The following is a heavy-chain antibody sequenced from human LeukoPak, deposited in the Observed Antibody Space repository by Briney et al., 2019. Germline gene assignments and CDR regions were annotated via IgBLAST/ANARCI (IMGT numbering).Heavy chain of an antibody. Sequence: KASETLSLSCAVYGGSFSGYYWSWIRQPSGKGLEWIGEINHSGSTNYNLSLKSRVTISVDTSKNQFSLKLSSVTAADTAVYYCARARLWFGETPRWFDPWGQGTLVTVSS. J-gene: IGHJ5*02. CDR1: GGSFSGYY. D-gene: IGHD3-10*01. V-gene: IGHV4-34*01. CDR2: INHSGST. CDR3: ARARLWFGETPRWFDP.